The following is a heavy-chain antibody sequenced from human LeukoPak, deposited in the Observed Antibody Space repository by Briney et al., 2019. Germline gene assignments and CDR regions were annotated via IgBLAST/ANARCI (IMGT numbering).Heavy chain of an antibody. Sequence: GGSLRLSCAASGFTFRSYSMKWVRQAPGKGLEWVSSISSSSSYIYYADSVKGRFTISRDNAKNLLYLQMNSLRAEDTAVYYCARYSDIGYSSSWYSSPFDYWGQGTLVTVSS. J-gene: IGHJ4*02. CDR3: ARYSDIGYSSSWYSSPFDY. V-gene: IGHV3-21*06. D-gene: IGHD6-13*01. CDR2: ISSSSSYI. CDR1: GFTFRSYS.